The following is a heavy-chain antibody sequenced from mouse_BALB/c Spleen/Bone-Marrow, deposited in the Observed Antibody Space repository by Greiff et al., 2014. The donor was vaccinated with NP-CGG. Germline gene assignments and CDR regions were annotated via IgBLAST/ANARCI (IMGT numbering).Heavy chain of an antibody. V-gene: IGHV5-9-2*01. CDR2: ISGGGSYT. CDR3: ARSFGSSYWYFDV. D-gene: IGHD1-1*01. CDR1: GFTFSSYG. J-gene: IGHJ1*01. Sequence: DVHLVESGGGLVKPGGSLKLPCAASGFTFSSYGMSWVRQTPEKRLEWVATISGGGSYTYFSDSVKGRFTISRDNAKNNLNLQMSSLRSEDTALYYCARSFGSSYWYFDVWGAGTTVTVSS.